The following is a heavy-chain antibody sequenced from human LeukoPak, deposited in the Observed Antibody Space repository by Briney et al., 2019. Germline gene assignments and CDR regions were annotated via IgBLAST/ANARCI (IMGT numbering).Heavy chain of an antibody. CDR3: ARGVWVRGVIRTLYYYYYYMDV. J-gene: IGHJ6*03. Sequence: ASVKVSCKASGYTFTGYYMHWVRQAPGQGLEWMGWINPNSGGTNYAQKFQGRVTMTRDTSISTAYMELSRLRSDDTAVYYCARGVWVRGVIRTLYYYYYYMDVWGKGTTVTVSS. D-gene: IGHD3-10*01. V-gene: IGHV1-2*02. CDR2: INPNSGGT. CDR1: GYTFTGYY.